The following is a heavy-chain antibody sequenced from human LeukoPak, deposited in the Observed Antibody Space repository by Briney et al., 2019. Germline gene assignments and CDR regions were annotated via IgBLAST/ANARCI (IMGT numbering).Heavy chain of an antibody. Sequence: PGGSLRLSCVASGFTFTNYAMSWVRQAPGKGLEWVSAITGSDGSSYYADSVKGRFTISRGNSKNTLYLQVNSLRAEDTAVYHCAKWGDYDILTGYYVPDYWGQGTLVTVSS. CDR3: AKWGDYDILTGYYVPDY. CDR2: ITGSDGSS. J-gene: IGHJ4*02. V-gene: IGHV3-23*01. D-gene: IGHD3-9*01. CDR1: GFTFTNYA.